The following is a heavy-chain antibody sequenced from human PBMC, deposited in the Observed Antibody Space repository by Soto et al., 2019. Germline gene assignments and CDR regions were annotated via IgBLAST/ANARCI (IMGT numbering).Heavy chain of an antibody. D-gene: IGHD6-19*01. CDR2: IWYDGSNK. J-gene: IGHJ6*02. V-gene: IGHV3-33*01. CDR3: ARVQQWLFPPHYGMDV. Sequence: GGSLRLSCAASGFTFSSYGMHWVRQAPGKGLEWVAVIWYDGSNKYYADSVKGRFTISRDNSKNTLYLQMNSLRAEDTAVYYCARVQQWLFPPHYGMDVWGQGTTVTVSS. CDR1: GFTFSSYG.